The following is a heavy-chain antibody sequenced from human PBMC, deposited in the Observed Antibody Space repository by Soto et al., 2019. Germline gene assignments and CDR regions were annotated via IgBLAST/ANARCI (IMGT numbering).Heavy chain of an antibody. CDR2: INHSGST. Sequence: PSETLSLTCAVYGGSFSGYYWSWIRQPPGKGLEWIGEINHSGSTNYNPSLKSRVTISVDTSKNQFSLKLSSVTAADTAVYYCVGNGSGSYLGWGQGTLVTVSS. CDR3: VGNGSGSYLG. CDR1: GGSFSGYY. D-gene: IGHD3-10*01. V-gene: IGHV4-34*01. J-gene: IGHJ4*02.